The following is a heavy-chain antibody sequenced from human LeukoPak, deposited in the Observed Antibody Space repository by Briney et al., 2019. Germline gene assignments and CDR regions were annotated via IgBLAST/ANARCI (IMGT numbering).Heavy chain of an antibody. Sequence: GESLKISCKGSGYSFTSYWIGWVRQMPGKGLEWMGIIYPGDSDTRYSPSFQGQVTISADKSISTAYLQWSSLKASDTAMYYCATPPLYCSSTSCSHFYFDYWGQGTLVTVSS. CDR3: ATPPLYCSSTSCSHFYFDY. CDR1: GYSFTSYW. V-gene: IGHV5-51*01. J-gene: IGHJ4*02. CDR2: IYPGDSDT. D-gene: IGHD2-2*01.